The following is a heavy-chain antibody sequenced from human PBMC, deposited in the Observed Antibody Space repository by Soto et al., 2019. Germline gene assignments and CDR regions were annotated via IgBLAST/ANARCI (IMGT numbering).Heavy chain of an antibody. Sequence: GASVKVSCKASGFTFTSSAVQWVRQARGQRLEWIGWIVVGSGNTNYAQKFQERVTITRDMSTSTAYMELSSLRSEDTAVYCCAAEDSGSYSSYYYGMDVWGQGTTVTVSS. CDR3: AAEDSGSYSSYYYGMDV. V-gene: IGHV1-58*01. CDR1: GFTFTSSA. J-gene: IGHJ6*02. D-gene: IGHD1-26*01. CDR2: IVVGSGNT.